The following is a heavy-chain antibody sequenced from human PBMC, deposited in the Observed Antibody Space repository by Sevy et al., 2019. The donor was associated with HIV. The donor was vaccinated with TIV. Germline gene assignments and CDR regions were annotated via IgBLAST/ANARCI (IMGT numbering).Heavy chain of an antibody. D-gene: IGHD4-17*01. J-gene: IGHJ3*02. V-gene: IGHV4-30-2*01. CDR1: GVSIRSGAFS. Sequence: SETLSLTCAVSGVSIRSGAFSWNWIRQPPGKGLEWVGYIFHSGHTFYNPSLQSRVTMSVDTSKNQFSLKMTSVTAADTAIYYCSRDMGTVTTPGAFDIWGQGTMVIVSS. CDR2: IFHSGHT. CDR3: SRDMGTVTTPGAFDI.